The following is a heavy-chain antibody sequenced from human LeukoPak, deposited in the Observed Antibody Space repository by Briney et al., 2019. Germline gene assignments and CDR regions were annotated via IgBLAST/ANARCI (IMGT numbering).Heavy chain of an antibody. Sequence: SETLSLTCTVSGGSISSSTYYWGWIRRPPGEGLEWIGNIHYSGSTNYNPSLKSRVPISAATSKNPFSLKVSSVTAADTAVYYCASLLYNAYARYWGQGTLVTVSS. CDR1: GGSISSSTYY. J-gene: IGHJ4*02. CDR2: IHYSGST. D-gene: IGHD5-12*01. CDR3: ASLLYNAYARY. V-gene: IGHV4-39*01.